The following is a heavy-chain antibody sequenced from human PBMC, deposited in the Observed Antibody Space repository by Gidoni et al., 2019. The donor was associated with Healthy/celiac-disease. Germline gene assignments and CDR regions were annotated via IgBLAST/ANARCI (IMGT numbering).Heavy chain of an antibody. J-gene: IGHJ6*02. D-gene: IGHD3-16*01. V-gene: IGHV3-30*03. CDR1: GLTFSSYG. Sequence: QVQLVEYGGGVVQPGRPLRLSGAASGLTFSSYGMRWVRQAPGTGLEWVAVISYDGSNKYYADSVKGRFTISRDNSKNTLYLQMNSLRAEDTAVYYCASGGDVGAEDYYYYGMDVWGQGTTVTVSS. CDR2: ISYDGSNK. CDR3: ASGGDVGAEDYYYYGMDV.